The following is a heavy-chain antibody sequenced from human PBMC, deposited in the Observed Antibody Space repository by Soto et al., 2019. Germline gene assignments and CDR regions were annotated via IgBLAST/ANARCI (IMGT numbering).Heavy chain of an antibody. CDR1: SDSISSVGFH. J-gene: IGHJ4*02. CDR2: INHSGST. Sequence: PSETLSLTWTGSSDSISSVGFHWAWLRRPPGKGLEWIGEINHSGSTNYNPSLKSRVTISVDTSKNQFSLKLSSVTAADTAVYYCARGLNFDYWGQGTLVTVSS. CDR3: ARGLNFDY. V-gene: IGHV4-39*07.